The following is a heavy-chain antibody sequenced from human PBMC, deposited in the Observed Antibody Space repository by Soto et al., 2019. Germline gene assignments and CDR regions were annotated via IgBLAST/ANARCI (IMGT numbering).Heavy chain of an antibody. D-gene: IGHD3-3*01. CDR3: ARAPGLDWLGGDY. V-gene: IGHV1-69*01. CDR1: GGTFSSYA. J-gene: IGHJ4*02. Sequence: QVQLVQSGAEVKKPGSSVKVSCKASGGTFSSYASSWVRQAPGQGLEWMGGIIPILGTANYSQKFKCRVTITADEYTSTAYMELISLRSEDTAVYYCARAPGLDWLGGDYWGQGTLVTVSS. CDR2: IIPILGTA.